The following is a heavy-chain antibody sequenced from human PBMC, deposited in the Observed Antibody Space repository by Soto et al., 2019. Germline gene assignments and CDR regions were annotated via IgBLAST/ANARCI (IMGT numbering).Heavy chain of an antibody. D-gene: IGHD3-3*01. CDR2: INPATGAA. CDR1: GYPVTAYY. CDR3: GGGGGVGVAGSAAFDM. V-gene: IGHV1-2*02. J-gene: IGHJ3*02. Sequence: QLHLVQSGAVVKKPGASVTVSCSASGYPVTAYYMHWVRQAPGRGLEWMGGINPATGAAKYTQTLQGRCTMTWETSTMRVCLELSGPTSGDTAGFYFGGGGGVGVAGSAAFDMWGQGTLVTVSS.